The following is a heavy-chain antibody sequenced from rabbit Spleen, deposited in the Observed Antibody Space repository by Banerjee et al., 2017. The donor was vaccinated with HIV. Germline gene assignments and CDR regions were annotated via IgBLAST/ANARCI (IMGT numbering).Heavy chain of an antibody. V-gene: IGHV1S45*01. CDR3: ARDAGTSFSTYGMDL. D-gene: IGHD8-1*01. J-gene: IGHJ6*01. Sequence: QEQLVESGGGLVKPGASLTLTCTASGVSFSFSSYMCWVRQAPGKGLEWIACIDTGGSDFTYFATWAKGRFTISKTSSTTVTLQMTSLTVADTATYFCARDAGTSFSTYGMDLWGQGTLVTVS. CDR1: GVSFSFSSY. CDR2: IDTGGSDFT.